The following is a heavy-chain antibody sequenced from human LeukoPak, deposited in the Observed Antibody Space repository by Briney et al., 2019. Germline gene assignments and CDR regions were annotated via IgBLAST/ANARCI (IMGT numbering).Heavy chain of an antibody. CDR1: GNSLIYLS. CDR3: ATVFQQRGHYYMDV. V-gene: IGHV1-24*01. CDR2: LDPEGGGL. J-gene: IGHJ6*03. Sequence: GASVTVSCKVSGNSLIYLSMHWVRQAPGKGLEWLGGLDPEGGGLIYAQNFQGRVIMTEDTSTDTAYMELSSLKSEDTGVYYCATVFQQRGHYYMDVWGKGTTVTVSS. D-gene: IGHD6-13*01.